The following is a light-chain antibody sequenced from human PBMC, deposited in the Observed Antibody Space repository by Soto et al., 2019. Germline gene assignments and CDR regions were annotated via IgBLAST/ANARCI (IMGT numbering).Light chain of an antibody. CDR2: ANS. CDR3: QSYDRSVSARV. Sequence: QSVLTQPPSVSGAPRQRVTISCTGSNSNIGAGYDVHWYQQLPGTAPKLLIYANSNRPSGVPDRFSGSKAGTSASLAITGLQAEDEADYYCQSYDRSVSARVCGGGTKVTVL. J-gene: IGLJ3*02. CDR1: NSNIGAGYD. V-gene: IGLV1-40*01.